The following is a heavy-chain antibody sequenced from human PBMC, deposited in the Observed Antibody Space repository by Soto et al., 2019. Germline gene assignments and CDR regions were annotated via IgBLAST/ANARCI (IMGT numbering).Heavy chain of an antibody. CDR3: ARRSAGYLGGMDV. Sequence: PSETLSLTCTVSGGSISSYYWSWIRQPPGKGLEWIGYIYYSGSTYYTPSLKSRIIISADTSKNLFSLKLKSVTAADTAMYYCARRSAGYLGGMDVWGQGTTVTVSS. CDR2: IYYSGST. D-gene: IGHD3-9*01. CDR1: GGSISSYY. J-gene: IGHJ6*02. V-gene: IGHV4-59*08.